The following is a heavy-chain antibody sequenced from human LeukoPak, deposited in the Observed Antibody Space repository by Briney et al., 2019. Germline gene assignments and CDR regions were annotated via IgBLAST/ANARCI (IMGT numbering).Heavy chain of an antibody. J-gene: IGHJ5*02. V-gene: IGHV3-53*01. CDR1: GFTVSSNY. CDR2: IYSGGST. Sequence: GGSLRLSCAASGFTVSSNYMSWVRQAPGKGLEWVSVIYSGGSTYYSDSVKGRFTISRDNAKNTLNLQMNSLRAEDTAVYYCARDLGQYYDTSDNWFDPWGQGTLVTVSS. CDR3: ARDLGQYYDTSDNWFDP. D-gene: IGHD3-22*01.